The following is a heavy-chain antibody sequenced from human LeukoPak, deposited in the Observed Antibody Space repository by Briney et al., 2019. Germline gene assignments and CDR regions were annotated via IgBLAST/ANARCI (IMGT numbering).Heavy chain of an antibody. J-gene: IGHJ5*02. Sequence: SETLSLTCTVSGGSISSSSYYWGWIRQPPGKGLEWIGSIYYSGSTYYNPSLKSRVTISVDTSKNQFSLKLSSVTAADTAVYYCARETTTPWGDIVVVPAANPRFDPWGQGTLVTVSS. V-gene: IGHV4-39*07. D-gene: IGHD2-2*01. CDR2: IYYSGST. CDR1: GGSISSSSYY. CDR3: ARETTTPWGDIVVVPAANPRFDP.